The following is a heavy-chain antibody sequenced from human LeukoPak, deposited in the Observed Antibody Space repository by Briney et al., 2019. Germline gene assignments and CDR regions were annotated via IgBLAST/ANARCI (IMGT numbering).Heavy chain of an antibody. J-gene: IGHJ3*02. Sequence: SGPTLVKPTQTLTLTCTFSGFSVSTSGVGVGWIRQPPGKALEWLALIYWDDDKRYSPSLKSRLTITKDTSKNQVVLTMTNMDPVDTATYYCAHRKSRDGYSAPYHAFDIWGQGTMVTVSS. CDR1: GFSVSTSGVG. V-gene: IGHV2-5*02. CDR3: AHRKSRDGYSAPYHAFDI. D-gene: IGHD5-24*01. CDR2: IYWDDDK.